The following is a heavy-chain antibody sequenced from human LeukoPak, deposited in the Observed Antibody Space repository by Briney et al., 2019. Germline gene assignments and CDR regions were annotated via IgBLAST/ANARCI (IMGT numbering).Heavy chain of an antibody. CDR1: GYTFTSYY. V-gene: IGHV1-46*01. CDR3: AKCRVSSSGSADY. J-gene: IGHJ4*02. D-gene: IGHD3-22*01. Sequence: ASVKVSCKASGYTFTSYYIQWVRQAPGQGLEWMGRINPSGGSTTYAQKFQGRVTMTRDTSTSTVYMELSSLRSEDTAVYYCAKCRVSSSGSADYWGQGTLVTVSS. CDR2: INPSGGST.